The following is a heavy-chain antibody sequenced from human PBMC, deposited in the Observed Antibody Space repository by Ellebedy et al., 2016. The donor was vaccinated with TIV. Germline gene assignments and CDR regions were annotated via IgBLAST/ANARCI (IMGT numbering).Heavy chain of an antibody. D-gene: IGHD3-10*01. CDR1: AFTFSDYY. CDR2: IISSSSYT. CDR3: ARVGTYGSGSYYKPPLDY. J-gene: IGHJ4*02. V-gene: IGHV3-11*06. Sequence: PGGSLRLSCAASAFTFSDYYMSWIRHAPGKGLELVSSIISSSSYTNYADSVKGRFTISRYNAKNSLYLQMNSLRAEDTAVYYCARVGTYGSGSYYKPPLDYWGQGTLVTVSS.